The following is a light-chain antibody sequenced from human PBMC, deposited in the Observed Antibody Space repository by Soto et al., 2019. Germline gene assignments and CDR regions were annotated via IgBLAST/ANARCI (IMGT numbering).Light chain of an antibody. Sequence: AIRMTQSPSSFSASTGDRVTITCRASQGISSYLAWYQQKPGKAPKLLIYAASTLQSGVPSRFSGSGSGTDFTLTLSCLQSEDFATYYCQQYYSYPITFGQGTRLEI. CDR2: AAS. J-gene: IGKJ5*01. CDR1: QGISSY. V-gene: IGKV1-8*01. CDR3: QQYYSYPIT.